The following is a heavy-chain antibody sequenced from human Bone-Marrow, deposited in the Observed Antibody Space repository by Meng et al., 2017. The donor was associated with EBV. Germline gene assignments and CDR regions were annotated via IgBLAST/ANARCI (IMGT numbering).Heavy chain of an antibody. CDR2: IYYSGSS. CDR3: ARLTYYYDSSGYSVDYFDY. Sequence: QLQGTDQGWVKPSETLPLTFTVSGGTISRIRYYWGWIRQPPGKGLERIGSIYYSGSSYNHPSLKSRVTISVETSKNQFSLKLSSVTAAETAVYYCARLTYYYDSSGYSVDYFDYWGQGTLVTVSS. CDR1: GGTISRIRYY. J-gene: IGHJ4*02. V-gene: IGHV4-39*01. D-gene: IGHD3-22*01.